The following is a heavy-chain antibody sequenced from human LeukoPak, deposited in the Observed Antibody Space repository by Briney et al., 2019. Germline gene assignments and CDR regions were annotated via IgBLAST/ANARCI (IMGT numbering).Heavy chain of an antibody. Sequence: SETLSLTCTVSGGSISSGGYYWSWIRQHPGKGLEWIGYIYYSGSTYYNPSLKSRVTISVDTSKNQFTLKLSSVTAADTAVYYCAREGRGAFLIQPRAFDIWGQGTMVTVSS. CDR1: GGSISSGGYY. J-gene: IGHJ3*02. V-gene: IGHV4-31*03. CDR2: IYYSGST. D-gene: IGHD3-16*01. CDR3: AREGRGAFLIQPRAFDI.